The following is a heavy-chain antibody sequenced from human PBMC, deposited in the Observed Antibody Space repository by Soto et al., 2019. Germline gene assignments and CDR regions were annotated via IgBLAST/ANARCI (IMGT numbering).Heavy chain of an antibody. Sequence: SETLSLTCTVSGGSISSGDYYWSWIRQPPGKGLEWIGYIYYSGSTYYNPSLKSRVTISVDTSKNQFSLKLSSVTAADTAVHYCARXSYGFFSWARKENWFDPWGQGTLVTVSS. D-gene: IGHD5-18*01. CDR1: GGSISSGDYY. J-gene: IGHJ5*02. CDR2: IYYSGST. V-gene: IGHV4-30-4*01. CDR3: ARXSYGFFSWARKENWFDP.